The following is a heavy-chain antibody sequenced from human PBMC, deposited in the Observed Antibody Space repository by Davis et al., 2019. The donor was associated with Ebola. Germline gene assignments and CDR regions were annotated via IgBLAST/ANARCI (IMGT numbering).Heavy chain of an antibody. CDR2: INHSGST. V-gene: IGHV4-34*01. D-gene: IGHD4-17*01. Sequence: PSQTLSPTCAVYGGSFSGYFCSCIRQPPGKGLEWIGEINHSGSTNYNPSLKSRVTMSVDTSKNQFSLKLSSVTAADTAVYYCASTYGDVDYWGQGTLVTVSS. J-gene: IGHJ4*02. CDR1: GGSFSGYF. CDR3: ASTYGDVDY.